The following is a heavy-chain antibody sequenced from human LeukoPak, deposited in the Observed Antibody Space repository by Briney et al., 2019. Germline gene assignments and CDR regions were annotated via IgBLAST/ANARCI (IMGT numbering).Heavy chain of an antibody. V-gene: IGHV3-7*01. J-gene: IGHJ4*02. CDR1: GFTFSSSW. CDR3: ARGGRPDY. CDR2: IKEDGREK. D-gene: IGHD3-10*01. Sequence: GGSLRLSCETSGFTFSSSWMSWVRQAPGKGLECVANIKEDGREKYYVDSVKGRFTISRDNAKNSLYLQMSSPRAEDTAVYYCARGGRPDYWGQGTLVTVSS.